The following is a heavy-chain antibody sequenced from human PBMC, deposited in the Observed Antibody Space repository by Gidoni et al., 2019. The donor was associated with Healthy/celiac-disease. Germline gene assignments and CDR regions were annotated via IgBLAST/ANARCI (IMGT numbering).Heavy chain of an antibody. D-gene: IGHD5-18*01. V-gene: IGHV1-69*06. CDR1: GGTFSSYA. Sequence: QVQLVQSGAEVKKPGSSVKVSCKASGGTFSSYAISWVRQDPGQGLEWMGGIIPIFGTANYAQKFQGRVTITADKSTSTAYMELSSLRSEDTAVYYCATTPYSYGKPNWYYYMDVWGKGTTVTVSS. J-gene: IGHJ6*03. CDR3: ATTPYSYGKPNWYYYMDV. CDR2: IIPIFGTA.